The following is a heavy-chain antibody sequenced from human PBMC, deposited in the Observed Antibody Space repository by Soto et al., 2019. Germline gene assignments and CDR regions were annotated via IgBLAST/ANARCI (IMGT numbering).Heavy chain of an antibody. V-gene: IGHV3-23*01. CDR1: GFTFSSYA. D-gene: IGHD3-22*01. CDR2: LSGSGVST. CDR3: AKGGGSKDYYDTSGYYLYYYYAMDV. Sequence: EVQLLESGGGLVQPGGSLRLSCAASGFTFSSYAMTWVRQAPGKGLEWVSALSGSGVSTYYADSVKGRFTISRDNSKNTLYLQMNSLKAEATAVYYWAKGGGSKDYYDTSGYYLYYYYAMDVWGQGTTVTVSS. J-gene: IGHJ6*02.